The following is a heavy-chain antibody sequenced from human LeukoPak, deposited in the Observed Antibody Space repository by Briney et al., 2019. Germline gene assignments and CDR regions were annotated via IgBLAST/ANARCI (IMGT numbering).Heavy chain of an antibody. J-gene: IGHJ6*02. D-gene: IGHD2-2*01. CDR1: GFTFSSYA. CDR2: ISSSSSYI. V-gene: IGHV3-21*01. CDR3: ARVVVVPAAIYYYGMDV. Sequence: GGSLRLSCAASGFTFSSYAMSWVRQAPGKGLEWVSSISSSSSYIYYADSVKGRFTISRDNAKNSLYLQMNSLRAEDTAVCYCARVVVVPAAIYYYGMDVWGQGTTVTVSS.